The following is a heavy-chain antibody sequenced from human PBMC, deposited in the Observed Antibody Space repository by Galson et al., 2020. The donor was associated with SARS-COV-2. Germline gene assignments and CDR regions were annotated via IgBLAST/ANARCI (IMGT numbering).Heavy chain of an antibody. CDR1: GYTFTAYY. J-gene: IGHJ6*02. CDR2: LNPKSGGT. Sequence: ASVKVSCKASGYTFTAYYMHWVRQAPGQGLEWMGWLNPKSGGTHYAQKFEGRVTMTRDTSITTAYMELSRLRADDTAVYYCARLRYYDVLTGYMVDVWGQGTMVTVSS. V-gene: IGHV1-2*02. D-gene: IGHD3-9*01. CDR3: ARLRYYDVLTGYMVDV.